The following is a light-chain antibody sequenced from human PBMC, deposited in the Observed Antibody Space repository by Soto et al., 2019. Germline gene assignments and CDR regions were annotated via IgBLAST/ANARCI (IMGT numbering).Light chain of an antibody. Sequence: DIQMTQSPSTLSASVGDRVTIACRASQSISSWLAWYQQKPGKAPKLLISKASSLESGVPSRFSGSRSETEFTLTISSLQPDEFATYYCQQYNDYLYTFGKETKLEIK. J-gene: IGKJ2*01. CDR3: QQYNDYLYT. CDR1: QSISSW. V-gene: IGKV1-5*03. CDR2: KAS.